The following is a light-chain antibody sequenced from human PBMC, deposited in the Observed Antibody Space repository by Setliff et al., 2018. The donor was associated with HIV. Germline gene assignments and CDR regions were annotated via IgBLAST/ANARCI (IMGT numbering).Light chain of an antibody. Sequence: QSVLTQPASVSGSPGQSITISCTGTSSDVGSYNLVSWYQQHPGRAPKLMIYEVSKRPSGVSNRFSGSKSGNTASLTISGLQADDDTDYYCCSYAGSAYVIFGGGTKVTVL. CDR1: SSDVGSYNL. CDR3: CSYAGSAYVI. V-gene: IGLV2-23*02. J-gene: IGLJ2*01. CDR2: EVS.